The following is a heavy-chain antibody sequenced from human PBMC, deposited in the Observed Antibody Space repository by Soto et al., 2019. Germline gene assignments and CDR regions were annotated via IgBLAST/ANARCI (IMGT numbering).Heavy chain of an antibody. V-gene: IGHV3-30-3*01. Sequence: QVQLVESVGGVVQPGRSLRLSCAASGFTFSSYAMHWVRQAPGKGLEWVAVISYDGSNKYYADSVKCRFNISRDNSKNTLYLQMNSLRADDPAVYYCAIDSDIAWGQGTLVTVSS. CDR1: GFTFSSYA. CDR3: AIDSDIA. CDR2: ISYDGSNK. J-gene: IGHJ5*02.